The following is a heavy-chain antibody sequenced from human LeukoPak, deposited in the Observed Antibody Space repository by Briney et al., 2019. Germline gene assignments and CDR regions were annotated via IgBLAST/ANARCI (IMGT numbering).Heavy chain of an antibody. J-gene: IGHJ4*02. Sequence: QTGGSLRLSCAASGFTFSSYAMSGVREAPGKGREWGSAISGSGGSTYYADSVKGRFTIYRDNSKNTLYLQITSLRGEDTAVYSCAKVANPYCGGDSSSDYWGQGTLVTVAS. CDR2: ISGSGGST. CDR1: GFTFSSYA. CDR3: AKVANPYCGGDSSSDY. D-gene: IGHD2-21*02. V-gene: IGHV3-23*01.